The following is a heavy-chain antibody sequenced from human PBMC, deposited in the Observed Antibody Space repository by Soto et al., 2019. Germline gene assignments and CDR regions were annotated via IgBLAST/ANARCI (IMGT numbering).Heavy chain of an antibody. CDR2: ISYDGSNK. CDR1: GFTFSSYA. Sequence: QVQLVESGGGVVQPGRSLRLSCAASGFTFSSYAMHWVRQAPGKGLEWVAVISYDGSNKYYADSVKGRFTISRDNSKNRLYLQMNGRRAEATAVYYCARGWASDADFWSGYSEGYFDYWGQGTLVTVS. V-gene: IGHV3-30-3*01. J-gene: IGHJ4*02. CDR3: ARGWASDADFWSGYSEGYFDY. D-gene: IGHD3-3*01.